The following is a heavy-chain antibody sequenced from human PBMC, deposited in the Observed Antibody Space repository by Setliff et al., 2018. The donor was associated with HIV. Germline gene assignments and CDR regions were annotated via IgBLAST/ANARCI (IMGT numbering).Heavy chain of an antibody. D-gene: IGHD3-16*01. Sequence: SETLSLTCTVSGGSMSSHYWSWIRQPPGKGLEWIGYMYYSRGTSYNPSLKSRVTISVDTSKKQFSLKVTSVTAADTAVYYCARGDTPDVWGKGTTVTVSS. CDR2: MYYSRGT. V-gene: IGHV4-59*11. J-gene: IGHJ6*04. CDR3: ARGDTPDV. CDR1: GGSMSSHY.